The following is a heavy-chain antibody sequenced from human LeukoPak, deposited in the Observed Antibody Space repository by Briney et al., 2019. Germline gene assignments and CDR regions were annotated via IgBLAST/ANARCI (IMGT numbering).Heavy chain of an antibody. D-gene: IGHD5-18*01. V-gene: IGHV4-59*01. CDR1: GGSISSYY. CDR3: AKSRGYSYAYYGMDV. Sequence: SETLSLTCTVSGGSISSYYWSWIRQPPGKGLEWIGYIYYSGSTNYNPSLKSRVTISVDTSKNQFSLKLSSVPAADTAVYYCAKSRGYSYAYYGMDVWGQGTTVTVSS. J-gene: IGHJ6*02. CDR2: IYYSGST.